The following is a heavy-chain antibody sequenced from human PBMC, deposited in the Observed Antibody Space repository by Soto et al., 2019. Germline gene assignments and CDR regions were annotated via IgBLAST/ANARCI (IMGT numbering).Heavy chain of an antibody. V-gene: IGHV3-7*05. CDR2: IKQDGSEK. Sequence: EVQLVESGGGLVQPGGSLRLSCAASGFTFSSYWMSWVRQAPGKGLEWVANIKQDGSEKYYVDSVKGRFTISRDNAKNSLYLQMNSLRAEDTAVYYCARDGWTVTTGGSYYGMDVWGQGTTVTVSS. J-gene: IGHJ6*02. CDR1: GFTFSSYW. CDR3: ARDGWTVTTGGSYYGMDV. D-gene: IGHD4-17*01.